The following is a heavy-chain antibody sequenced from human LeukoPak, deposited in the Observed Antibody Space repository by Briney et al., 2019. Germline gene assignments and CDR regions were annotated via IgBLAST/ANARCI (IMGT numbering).Heavy chain of an antibody. V-gene: IGHV3-48*04. Sequence: PGGSLRLSCAASGFTFSSYSMNWVRQAPGKGLEWVSYISRSSSTIYYGDSVKGRFTISRDNAKNSLYLQMNSLRAEDTALYYCAREKAAAAPYYYYYMDVWGKGTTVTVSS. J-gene: IGHJ6*03. CDR1: GFTFSSYS. D-gene: IGHD6-13*01. CDR3: AREKAAAAPYYYYYMDV. CDR2: ISRSSSTI.